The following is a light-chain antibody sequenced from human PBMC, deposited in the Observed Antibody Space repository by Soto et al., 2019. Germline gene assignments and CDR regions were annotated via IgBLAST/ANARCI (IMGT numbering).Light chain of an antibody. Sequence: QSALTQPPSVSAAPGRKVTISCSGSSANIGNNSVTWYQQLPGTAPKLLIYSNNQRPSGVPDRFSGSKSGTSASLAISGLQSEDEADYYCAAWDDSLNGYVFGTGTKVTVL. J-gene: IGLJ1*01. CDR1: SANIGNNS. CDR3: AAWDDSLNGYV. CDR2: SNN. V-gene: IGLV1-44*01.